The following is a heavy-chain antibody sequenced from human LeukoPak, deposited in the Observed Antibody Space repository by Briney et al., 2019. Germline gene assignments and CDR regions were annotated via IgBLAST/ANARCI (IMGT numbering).Heavy chain of an antibody. Sequence: ASVKVSCKASGYTFTGYYMHWARQAPGQGLEWMGWINPNSGGTNYAQKFQGRVTMTRDTSISTAYMELSRLRSDDTAVYYCARVTGYMIEDYFDYWGQGTLVTVSS. CDR3: ARVTGYMIEDYFDY. D-gene: IGHD3-22*01. CDR2: INPNSGGT. V-gene: IGHV1-2*02. J-gene: IGHJ4*02. CDR1: GYTFTGYY.